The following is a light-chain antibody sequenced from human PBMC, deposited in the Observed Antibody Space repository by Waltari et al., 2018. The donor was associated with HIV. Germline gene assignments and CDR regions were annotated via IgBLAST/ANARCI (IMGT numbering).Light chain of an antibody. CDR3: LHLNSYPLT. Sequence: DIHLTQSPSFLSASVGDRVTITCRASQVISSYLAWHEKKPGKAPKLLMYSASTLQSGLPSRCSGSGSGTEFTLTISSLQPEDFATYYGLHLNSYPLTFGPGTKVEIK. CDR2: SAS. CDR1: QVISSY. V-gene: IGKV1-9*01. J-gene: IGKJ3*01.